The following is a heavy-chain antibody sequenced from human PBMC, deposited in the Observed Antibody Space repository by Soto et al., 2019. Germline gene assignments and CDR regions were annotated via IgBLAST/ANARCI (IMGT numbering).Heavy chain of an antibody. CDR2: ISPYNGNT. V-gene: IGHV1-18*01. Sequence: HVHLVQSGAEVKKPGASLKVSCKASGYTFISYGVSWVRQAPGQGLEWLGCISPYNGNTNYAQKFQGRITMTTDTSTSTVYMDRRSLRTDDTAVDYCARDQTKLLTDAFDIWGHGTMVVVSS. CDR3: ARDQTKLLTDAFDI. D-gene: IGHD2-21*01. J-gene: IGHJ3*02. CDR1: GYTFISYG.